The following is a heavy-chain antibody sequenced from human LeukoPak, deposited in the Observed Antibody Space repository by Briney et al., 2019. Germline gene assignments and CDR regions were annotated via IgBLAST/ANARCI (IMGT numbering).Heavy chain of an antibody. Sequence: GGSLRLSCAASGFTFSSYAMTWVRQAPGRGLEWVSAITGSGGSTYYADSVKGRFTISRDNSKNTLYLQMNSLRAEDTAVYYCASEFGYSGYAGYWGQGTLVTVSS. D-gene: IGHD5-12*01. CDR3: ASEFGYSGYAGY. CDR1: GFTFSSYA. J-gene: IGHJ4*02. CDR2: ITGSGGST. V-gene: IGHV3-23*01.